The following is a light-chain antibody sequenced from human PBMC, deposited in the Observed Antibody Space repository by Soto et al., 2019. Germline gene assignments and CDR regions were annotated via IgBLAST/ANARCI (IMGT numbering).Light chain of an antibody. CDR1: SSDLGAYNY. CDR3: SSYTSSRAYV. CDR2: EVS. Sequence: QSALTQPASVSGSPGQSITISCTGTSSDLGAYNYVSWYQQHPGKAPKLMIYEVSNRPSGVSNRFSASKSGNTASLTISGLQAEDEADYYCSSYTSSRAYVFGIGTKLTVL. V-gene: IGLV2-14*01. J-gene: IGLJ1*01.